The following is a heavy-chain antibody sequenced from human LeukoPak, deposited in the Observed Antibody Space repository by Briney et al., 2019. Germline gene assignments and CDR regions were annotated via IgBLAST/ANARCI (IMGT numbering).Heavy chain of an antibody. J-gene: IGHJ5*02. V-gene: IGHV4-34*01. CDR1: GGSFSGYY. CDR3: ARGRGYSYGYPGNWFDP. D-gene: IGHD5-18*01. CDR2: INHSGST. Sequence: PSETLSLTCAVYGGSFSGYYWSWIRQPPGKGLEWIGEINHSGSTNYNPSLKSRVTISVDTSKNQFSLKLSSVTAADTAVYYCARGRGYSYGYPGNWFDPWGQGTLVTVSS.